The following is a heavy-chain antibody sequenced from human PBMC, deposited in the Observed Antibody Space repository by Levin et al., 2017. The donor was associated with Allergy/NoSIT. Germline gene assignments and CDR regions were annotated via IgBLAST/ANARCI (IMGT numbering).Heavy chain of an antibody. D-gene: IGHD1-26*01. V-gene: IGHV3-30-3*01. J-gene: IGHJ4*02. CDR3: ARDYYSGSYYVGNY. CDR2: ISFDGSNK. CDR1: GFTFSSYA. Sequence: GGSLRLSCAASGFTFSSYAMHWVRQAPGKGLEWVSVISFDGSNKYYADSVKGRFTISRDNSKNTLSLQMNSLRADDTAVYFCARDYYSGSYYVGNYWGQGTLVTVSS.